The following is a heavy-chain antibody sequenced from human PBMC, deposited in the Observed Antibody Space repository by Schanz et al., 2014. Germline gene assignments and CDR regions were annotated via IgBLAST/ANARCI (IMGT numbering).Heavy chain of an antibody. CDR2: INGYNGHT. Sequence: QVQLVQSGAEVKKPGASVKVSCKASGYTFTSHGITWVRQAPGQGLEWMGWINGYNGHTLYAQKFQGRVTMTTDTSTSTSYMELTSLRFDDTAVYYCARAKRFGDMDVWGQGTTVTVSS. V-gene: IGHV1-18*01. CDR1: GYTFTSHG. J-gene: IGHJ6*02. CDR3: ARAKRFGDMDV. D-gene: IGHD3-10*01.